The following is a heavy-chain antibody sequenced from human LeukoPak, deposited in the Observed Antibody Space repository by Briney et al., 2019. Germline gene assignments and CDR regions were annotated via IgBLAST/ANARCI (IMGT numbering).Heavy chain of an antibody. D-gene: IGHD1-14*01. Sequence: ASVTVSCTASGYSFTSYGSSWVRQAPGQGLEWMGSISAYNDNTNYAQKLQGRVTMTTDRSTSIVYMELRSLRSDDTAVYYCAHINHLSYGMDVWGQGTTVTVSS. CDR1: GYSFTSYG. CDR2: ISAYNDNT. CDR3: AHINHLSYGMDV. J-gene: IGHJ6*02. V-gene: IGHV1-18*01.